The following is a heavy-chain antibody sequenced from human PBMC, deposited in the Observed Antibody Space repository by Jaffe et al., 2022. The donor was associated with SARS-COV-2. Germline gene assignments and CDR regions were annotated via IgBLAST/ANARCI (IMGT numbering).Heavy chain of an antibody. D-gene: IGHD4-17*01. Sequence: EVQLVESGGGLVQPGGSLRLSCAASGFTFSSYEMNWVRQAPGKGLEWVSYISSSGSTIYYADSVKGRFTISRDNAKNSLYLQMNSLRAEDTAVYYCARDLMTPDYYYYGMDVWGQGTTVTVSS. J-gene: IGHJ6*02. V-gene: IGHV3-48*03. CDR1: GFTFSSYE. CDR2: ISSSGSTI. CDR3: ARDLMTPDYYYYGMDV.